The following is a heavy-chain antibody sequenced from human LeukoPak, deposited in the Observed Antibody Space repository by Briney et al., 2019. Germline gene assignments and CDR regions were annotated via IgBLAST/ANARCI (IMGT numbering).Heavy chain of an antibody. CDR1: GFTFSSYS. J-gene: IGHJ4*02. Sequence: PGGSLRLSCAASGFTFSSYSMNWVRQAPGKGLEWVSSISSSSSYIYYADSVKGRFTISRDNAKNSLYLQMNSLRAEDTAVYYCARSGMEVVPATRSYYFDYWGQGTLVTVSS. V-gene: IGHV3-21*01. CDR3: ARSGMEVVPATRSYYFDY. D-gene: IGHD2-2*01. CDR2: ISSSSSYI.